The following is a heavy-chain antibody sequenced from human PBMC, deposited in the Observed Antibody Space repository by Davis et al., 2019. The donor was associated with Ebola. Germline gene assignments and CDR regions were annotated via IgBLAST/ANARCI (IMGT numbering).Heavy chain of an antibody. J-gene: IGHJ4*02. V-gene: IGHV4-34*01. CDR1: GGSFSFYY. CDR2: INHSGST. Sequence: SETLSLTCAVSGGSFSFYYWSWIRQPPGKGLEWIGEINHSGSTNYNPSLKSRVTISVDTSKNQFSLKLSSVTAADTAVYYCARGRFWSGYALDYWGQGTLVTVSS. D-gene: IGHD3-3*01. CDR3: ARGRFWSGYALDY.